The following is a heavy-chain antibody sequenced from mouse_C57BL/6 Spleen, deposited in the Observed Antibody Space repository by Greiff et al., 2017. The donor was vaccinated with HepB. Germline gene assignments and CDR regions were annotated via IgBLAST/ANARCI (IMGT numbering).Heavy chain of an antibody. CDR3: TREGGGKGSSSWFAY. V-gene: IGHV1-50*01. CDR1: GYTFTSYW. CDR2: IDPSDSYT. J-gene: IGHJ3*01. D-gene: IGHD1-3*01. Sequence: QVQLQQPGAELVKPGASVKLSCKASGYTFTSYWMQWVKQRPGQGLEWIGEIDPSDSYTNYNQKFKGKATLTVDTSSSTAYMQLSSLTSEDSAVYYCTREGGGKGSSSWFAYWGQGTLVTVSA.